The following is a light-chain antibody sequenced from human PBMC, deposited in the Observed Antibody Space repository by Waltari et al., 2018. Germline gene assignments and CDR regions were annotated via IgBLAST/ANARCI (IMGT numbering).Light chain of an antibody. V-gene: IGKV3-20*01. CDR1: QSVGRY. Sequence: EIVLTQSPGTLSLSPGERATLSCRASQSVGRYLVWYQQKPGQAPRLLIYHASIRATGIPDRFSGSGSGTDFSLTISRLEPEDFAVYYCQKYESLPATFGQGTKVDI. CDR2: HAS. CDR3: QKYESLPAT. J-gene: IGKJ1*01.